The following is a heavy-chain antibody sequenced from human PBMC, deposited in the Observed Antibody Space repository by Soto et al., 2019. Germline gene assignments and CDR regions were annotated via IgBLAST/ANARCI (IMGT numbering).Heavy chain of an antibody. CDR1: GGSISSYY. CDR3: ATNWSGYTNWFDL. CDR2: IYYSGST. V-gene: IGHV4-59*01. J-gene: IGHJ5*02. Sequence: SETLSLTCTVSGGSISSYYWSWIRQPPGKGLEWIGYIYYSGSTNSNPSLKSRVTISVDTSKNQFSLKLSSVTTADTAVYYCATNWSGYTNWFDLWGQGTLVTVSS. D-gene: IGHD3-3*01.